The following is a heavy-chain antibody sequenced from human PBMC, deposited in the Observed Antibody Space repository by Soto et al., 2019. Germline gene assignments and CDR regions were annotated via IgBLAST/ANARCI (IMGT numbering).Heavy chain of an antibody. V-gene: IGHV4-39*01. D-gene: IGHD1-1*01. CDR1: GGSISSSSYY. Sequence: SETLSLTCTVSGGSISSSSYYWGWIRQPPGKGLEWIGSIYYSGSTYYNPSLKSRVTISVDTSKNQFSLKLSSVTAADTAVYYCARWGNWNDVDGWFDPWGQGTLVTVSS. J-gene: IGHJ5*02. CDR2: IYYSGST. CDR3: ARWGNWNDVDGWFDP.